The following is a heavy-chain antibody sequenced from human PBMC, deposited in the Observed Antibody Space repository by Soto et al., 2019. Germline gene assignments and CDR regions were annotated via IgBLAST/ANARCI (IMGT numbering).Heavy chain of an antibody. D-gene: IGHD3-10*01. CDR2: ISYDGSNK. Sequence: GGSLRLSCAASGFTFSSYGMHWVRQAPGKGLEWVAVISYDGSNKYYADSVKGRFTISRDNSKNTLYLQMNSLRAEDTAVYYCAKVIDAGEITMGPLDYWGQGTLVTVSS. J-gene: IGHJ4*02. CDR3: AKVIDAGEITMGPLDY. V-gene: IGHV3-30*18. CDR1: GFTFSSYG.